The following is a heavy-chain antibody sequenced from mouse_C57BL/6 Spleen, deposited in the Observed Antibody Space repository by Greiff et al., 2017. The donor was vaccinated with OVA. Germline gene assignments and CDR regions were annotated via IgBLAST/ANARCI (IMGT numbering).Heavy chain of an antibody. Sequence: EVMLVESGGGLVQPKGSLKLSCAASGFSFNTYAMNWVRQAPGQGLEWVARIRSKSNNYATYYADPVKDRFTISRDDSESMLYLQMNNLKTEDTAMYYGVRQNYDYGNYAMDYWGQGTSVTVSS. D-gene: IGHD2-4*01. CDR1: GFSFNTYA. CDR2: IRSKSNNYAT. V-gene: IGHV10-1*01. J-gene: IGHJ4*01. CDR3: VRQNYDYGNYAMDY.